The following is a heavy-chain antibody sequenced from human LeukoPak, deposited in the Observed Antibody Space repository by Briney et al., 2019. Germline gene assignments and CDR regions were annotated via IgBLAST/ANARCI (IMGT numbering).Heavy chain of an antibody. Sequence: GGSLRLSCAASGLTFSSQAMTWVRQAPGKGLEWVSAISGSGDHIYYADSVKGRFTISRDNAKNSLYLQMNSLRAEDTAVYYCARVTMIVGHDAFDIWGQGTMVTVSS. J-gene: IGHJ3*02. CDR1: GLTFSSQA. V-gene: IGHV3-21*01. CDR3: ARVTMIVGHDAFDI. D-gene: IGHD3-22*01. CDR2: ISGSGDHI.